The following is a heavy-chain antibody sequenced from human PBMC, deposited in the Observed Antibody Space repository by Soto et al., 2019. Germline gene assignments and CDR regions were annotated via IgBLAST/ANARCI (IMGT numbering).Heavy chain of an antibody. CDR1: GFSVGSHY. J-gene: IGHJ4*02. CDR2: IYSGGAT. CDR3: ARVPAQYESGGINYFDC. V-gene: IGHV3-53*01. Sequence: GGSLRLSCAASGFSVGSHYMNWVRQAPGKGLEWVSVIYSGGATYYADSVKGRFTISRDNSKNTLYLQMNSLRVEDTAIYFCARVPAQYESGGINYFDCWGQGTLVTVSS. D-gene: IGHD3-22*01.